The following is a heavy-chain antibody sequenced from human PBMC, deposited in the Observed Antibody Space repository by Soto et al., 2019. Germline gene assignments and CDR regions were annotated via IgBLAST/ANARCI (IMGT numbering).Heavy chain of an antibody. CDR3: ARLKGYQLLHSNWFDP. D-gene: IGHD2-2*01. Sequence: QVQLQQWGAGLLKPSETLSLTCAVYGGSFSGYYWSWIRQPPGMGLEWIGEINHSGSTNYNPSLKSRVTISVDTSKNQFSLKLSSVTAADTAVYYCARLKGYQLLHSNWFDPWGQGTLVTVSS. V-gene: IGHV4-34*01. J-gene: IGHJ5*02. CDR1: GGSFSGYY. CDR2: INHSGST.